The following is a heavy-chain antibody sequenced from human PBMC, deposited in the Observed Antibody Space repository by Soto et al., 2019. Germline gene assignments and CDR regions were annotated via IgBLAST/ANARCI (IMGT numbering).Heavy chain of an antibody. CDR1: GFMFRNYE. V-gene: IGHV3-48*03. D-gene: IGHD4-17*01. J-gene: IGHJ4*02. Sequence: EVQLVGSGGGLVQTGGSLRLSCAASGFMFRNYEMNWLRQVPGKGLEWVSYISGSGSTIYYADSVNGRFTISRDNTKNSLYLQMNSLRAEDTGVYYCARGAGDYKYWGQGTLVTVSS. CDR2: ISGSGSTI. CDR3: ARGAGDYKY.